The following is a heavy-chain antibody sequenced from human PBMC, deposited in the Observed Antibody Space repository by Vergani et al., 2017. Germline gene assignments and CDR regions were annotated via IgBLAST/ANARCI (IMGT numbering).Heavy chain of an antibody. Sequence: EVQLVESGGGLVKPGGSLRLSCAASGFTFSSYSMNWVRQAPGKGLEWVSSISSSSSYIYYADSVKGRFTISRDNAKNSLYLQMNSLRAEDTAVYYCARARIATDNWFYPWGQGTLVTGSS. J-gene: IGHJ5*02. CDR3: ARARIATDNWFYP. CDR2: ISSSSSYI. V-gene: IGHV3-21*01. D-gene: IGHD2-21*01. CDR1: GFTFSSYS.